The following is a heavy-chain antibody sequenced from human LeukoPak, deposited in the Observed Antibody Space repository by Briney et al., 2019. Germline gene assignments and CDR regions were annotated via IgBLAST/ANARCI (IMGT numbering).Heavy chain of an antibody. CDR3: ARAPAIAAAVDY. D-gene: IGHD6-13*01. CDR1: GFTFSDYY. V-gene: IGHV3-11*06. Sequence: GGSLRLSCAASGFTFSDYYMSWIRQAPGKGLEWVSYISSSSSYTNYADSVKGRFTISRDNAKNSLYPQMNSLRAEDTAVYYCARAPAIAAAVDYWGQGTLVTVSS. CDR2: ISSSSSYT. J-gene: IGHJ4*02.